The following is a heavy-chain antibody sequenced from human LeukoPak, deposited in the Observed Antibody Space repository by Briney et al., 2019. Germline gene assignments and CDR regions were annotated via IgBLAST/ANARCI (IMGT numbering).Heavy chain of an antibody. D-gene: IGHD6-13*01. CDR1: GFTFTSYV. CDR3: ARVGYNSGWYEY. Sequence: GGSLRLSCAASGFTFTSYVMHWVRQAPGKGLEWVAGIWEDGSNIHYADSVKGRFTISRDNSKNTLYLQMNSLRAEDTAVYYCARVGYNSGWYEYWGQGALVTVSS. CDR2: IWEDGSNI. V-gene: IGHV3-33*08. J-gene: IGHJ4*02.